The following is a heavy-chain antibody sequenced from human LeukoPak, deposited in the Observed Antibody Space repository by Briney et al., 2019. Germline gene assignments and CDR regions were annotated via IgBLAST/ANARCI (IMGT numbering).Heavy chain of an antibody. Sequence: SETLSLTCTVSGGSISSSSYYWGWIRQPPGKGLEWIGSIYYSGSTYYNPSLKSRVTISVDTSKNQFSLKLSSVTAADTAMYYCASIVVPAAIDYYYYMDVWGKGTTVTVSS. D-gene: IGHD2-2*02. J-gene: IGHJ6*03. CDR2: IYYSGST. CDR1: GGSISSSSYY. V-gene: IGHV4-39*07. CDR3: ASIVVPAAIDYYYYMDV.